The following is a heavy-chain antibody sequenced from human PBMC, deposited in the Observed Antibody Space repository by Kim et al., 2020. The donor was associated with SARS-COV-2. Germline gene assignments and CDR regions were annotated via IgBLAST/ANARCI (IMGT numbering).Heavy chain of an antibody. Sequence: KFQGRVTMTADESTSTAYMELSSLRSEDTAVYYCARARRSIAAREDAFDIWGQGTMVTVSS. D-gene: IGHD6-6*01. CDR3: ARARRSIAAREDAFDI. J-gene: IGHJ3*02. V-gene: IGHV1-69*01.